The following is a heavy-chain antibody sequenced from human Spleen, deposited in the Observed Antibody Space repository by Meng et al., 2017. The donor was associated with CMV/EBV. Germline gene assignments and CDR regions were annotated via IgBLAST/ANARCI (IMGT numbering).Heavy chain of an antibody. V-gene: IGHV3-30*02. CDR2: IRYDGITT. CDR3: ARDRRGAMVRGFYYYYGMDV. Sequence: GGSLRLSCAASGFTFSSYGMHWVRQAPGKGLEWVTFIRYDGITTNYLDSVKGRFTISRDNSKNTLYLQMNSLRAEDTAVYYCARDRRGAMVRGFYYYYGMDVWGQGTTVTVSS. D-gene: IGHD3-10*01. J-gene: IGHJ6*02. CDR1: GFTFSSYG.